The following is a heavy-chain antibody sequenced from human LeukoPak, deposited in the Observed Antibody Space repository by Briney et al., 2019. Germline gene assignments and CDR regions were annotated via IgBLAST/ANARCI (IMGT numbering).Heavy chain of an antibody. Sequence: PGGSLRLSCAASGFTFSGYWMHWVRQVPGKGLVWVSRITGDGSSTTYADSVKGRFTISRDNAKNTVFLQMISLRAEDTAVYYCARGWAATGNPTCFYPWGQGTLVTVSS. J-gene: IGHJ5*02. CDR3: ARGWAATGNPTCFYP. CDR2: ITGDGSST. V-gene: IGHV3-74*01. D-gene: IGHD1-1*01. CDR1: GFTFSGYW.